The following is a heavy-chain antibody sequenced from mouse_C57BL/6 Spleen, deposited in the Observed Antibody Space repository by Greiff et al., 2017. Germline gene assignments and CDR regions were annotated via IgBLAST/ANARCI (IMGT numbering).Heavy chain of an antibody. Sequence: EVKLMESGPGLVKPSQSLSLTCSVTGYSITSGYYWNWIRQFPGNKLEWMGYISYDGSNNYNPSLKNRISITRDTSKNQFFLKLNSVTTEDTATYYCARGAMVKGYWYFDVWGTGTTVTVSS. J-gene: IGHJ1*03. CDR2: ISYDGSN. V-gene: IGHV3-6*01. CDR3: ARGAMVKGYWYFDV. D-gene: IGHD2-2*01. CDR1: GYSITSGYY.